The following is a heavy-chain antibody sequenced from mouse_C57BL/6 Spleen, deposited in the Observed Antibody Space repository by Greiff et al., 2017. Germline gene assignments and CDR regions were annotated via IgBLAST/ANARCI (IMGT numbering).Heavy chain of an antibody. V-gene: IGHV5-4*03. CDR2: ISDGGSYT. D-gene: IGHD1-1*01. J-gene: IGHJ3*01. CDR3: ARAITTVVATPAY. CDR1: GFTFSSYA. Sequence: EVKLMESGGGLVKPGGSLKLSCAASGFTFSSYAMSWVRQTPEKRLEWVATISDGGSYTYYPDNVKGRFTISRDNAKNNLYLQMSHLKSEDTAMYYCARAITTVVATPAYWGQGTLVTVSA.